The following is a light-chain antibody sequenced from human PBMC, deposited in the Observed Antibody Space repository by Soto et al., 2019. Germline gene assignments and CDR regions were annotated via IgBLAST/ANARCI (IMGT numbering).Light chain of an antibody. V-gene: IGKV3-20*01. CDR1: QSVSSSY. Sequence: TQSPNTQCLSPRERATLSCRASQSVSSSYLAWYQQKPGQPPRLLISGASSRATGIPDRFSGSGSGTDFTLTINRLEPEDFALYHCQQYGASPITFGQGTRLEIK. CDR2: GAS. CDR3: QQYGASPIT. J-gene: IGKJ5*01.